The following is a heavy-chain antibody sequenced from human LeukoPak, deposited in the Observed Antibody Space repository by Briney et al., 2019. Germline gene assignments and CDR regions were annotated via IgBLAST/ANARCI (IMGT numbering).Heavy chain of an antibody. CDR2: IGHDGSNK. Sequence: GRSLRLSCAASGFIFNRYGMHWVRQAPGKGLEWVAYIGHDGSNKYYADSVKGRFTISRDSSENTLYLQMNSLGAEDTAVYYCARDVRIVYYDRSPDYWGQGTLVTVSS. J-gene: IGHJ4*02. CDR3: ARDVRIVYYDRSPDY. D-gene: IGHD3-22*01. CDR1: GFIFNRYG. V-gene: IGHV3-30*02.